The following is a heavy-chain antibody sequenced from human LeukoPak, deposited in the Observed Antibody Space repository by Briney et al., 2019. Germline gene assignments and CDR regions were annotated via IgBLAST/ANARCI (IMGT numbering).Heavy chain of an antibody. Sequence: GGSLRLSCAASGFTFSSYGMHWVRQAPGKGLEWVAVISYDGSNKYYADSVKGRFTISRDNSKNTLYLQMNSLRAEDTAVYYCAKDWRGYCSGGSCYDASDIWGQRTMVTVSS. V-gene: IGHV3-30*18. CDR2: ISYDGSNK. D-gene: IGHD2-15*01. J-gene: IGHJ3*02. CDR3: AKDWRGYCSGGSCYDASDI. CDR1: GFTFSSYG.